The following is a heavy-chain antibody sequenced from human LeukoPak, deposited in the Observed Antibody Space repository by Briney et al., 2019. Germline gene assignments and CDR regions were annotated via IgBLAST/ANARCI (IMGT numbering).Heavy chain of an antibody. CDR2: INEDGSQT. Sequence: GGSLRLSCAASGFSFGSFWMTWIRQAPGKGLEWVGHINEDGSQTNYIDSVTGRFTISRDNTKDSLYLQMNSLRAEDTAVYYCARDRGRVFGDFDYWGQGTLVTVSS. CDR3: ARDRGRVFGDFDY. V-gene: IGHV3-7*01. J-gene: IGHJ4*02. CDR1: GFSFGSFW. D-gene: IGHD3-3*01.